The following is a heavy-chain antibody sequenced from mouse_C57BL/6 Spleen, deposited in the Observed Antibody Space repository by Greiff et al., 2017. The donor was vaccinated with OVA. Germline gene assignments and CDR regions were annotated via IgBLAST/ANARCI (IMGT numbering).Heavy chain of an antibody. J-gene: IGHJ1*03. CDR3: ARYNYYGSRTWYFDV. CDR2: IYPGSGST. D-gene: IGHD1-1*01. V-gene: IGHV1-55*01. Sequence: QVQLQQPGAELVKPGASVKMSCKASGYTFTSYWITWVKQRPGQGLEWIGDIYPGSGSTNYNEKFKSKATLTVDTSSSTAYMQLSSLTSEDSAVYYCARYNYYGSRTWYFDVWGTGTTVTVSS. CDR1: GYTFTSYW.